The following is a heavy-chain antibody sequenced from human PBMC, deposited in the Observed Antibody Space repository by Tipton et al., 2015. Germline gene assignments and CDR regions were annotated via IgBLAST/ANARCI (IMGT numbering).Heavy chain of an antibody. D-gene: IGHD6-19*01. V-gene: IGHV4-31*03. Sequence: TLFLTCTVSGGSISSGGYYWSWIRQHPGKGLEWIGYIYYSGSTYYNPSLESRLTILVDTSNNQFSLRLRSVTAADTAVYFCARDWLGLVDVWGQGTTVTVSS. CDR2: IYYSGST. CDR1: GGSISSGGYY. J-gene: IGHJ6*02. CDR3: ARDWLGLVDV.